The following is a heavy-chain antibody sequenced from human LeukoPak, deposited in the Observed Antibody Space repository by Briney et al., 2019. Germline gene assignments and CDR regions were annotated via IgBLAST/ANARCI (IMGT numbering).Heavy chain of an antibody. Sequence: GGSLRLSCAASGFTFSSYAMSWVRQAPGKGLEWVSAISGSGGSTYYADSVKGRFTISRDNSKNTLYLQMNSLRAEDTAVYYCAKDLRYDSSGYNVYYYYYGMDVWGQGTTVTVSS. D-gene: IGHD3-22*01. CDR1: GFTFSSYA. V-gene: IGHV3-23*01. J-gene: IGHJ6*02. CDR3: AKDLRYDSSGYNVYYYYYGMDV. CDR2: ISGSGGST.